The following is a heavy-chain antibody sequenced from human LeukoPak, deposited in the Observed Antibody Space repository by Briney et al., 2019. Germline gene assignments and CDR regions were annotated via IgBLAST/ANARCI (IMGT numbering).Heavy chain of an antibody. V-gene: IGHV3-23*01. CDR1: GFTLSTYA. D-gene: IGHD3-10*01. Sequence: PAGGSLRLSCAASGFTLSTYAMSWVRQAPGRGLEWVSTLIGSDAHTYYLDSVKGRFTISRDNSKNTLYLQMNSLRAEDTAVYYCAKGSLLLWFGEEDPWGQGTLVTVSS. J-gene: IGHJ5*02. CDR3: AKGSLLLWFGEEDP. CDR2: LIGSDAHT.